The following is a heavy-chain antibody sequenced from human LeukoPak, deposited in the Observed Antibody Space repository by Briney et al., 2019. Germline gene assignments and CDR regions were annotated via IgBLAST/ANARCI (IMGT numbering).Heavy chain of an antibody. J-gene: IGHJ6*01. D-gene: IGHD6-13*01. CDR2: IIGSVGST. CDR1: GFTFSSDA. CDR3: AKHSSSLRDYYYYGMDV. Sequence: GESLRLSCAASGFTFSSDAMSWVRQAPGKGLEWVSSIIGSVGSTYYADSGKGRFTISRENSTKPLSLQMNRLRADETAVYYCAKHSSSLRDYYYYGMDVWGTGNPVTVSS. V-gene: IGHV3-23*01.